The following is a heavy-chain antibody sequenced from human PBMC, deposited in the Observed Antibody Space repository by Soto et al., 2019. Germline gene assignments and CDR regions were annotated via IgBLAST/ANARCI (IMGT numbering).Heavy chain of an antibody. CDR3: ARDQVRDILTGYPYAPAGMDV. Sequence: QVQLQESGPGLVKPSQTLSLTCTVSGGSISSGGYYWSWIRQHPGKGLEWIGYIYYSGSTYYNPSLKSRVTFAVDTSKNEFSVKLSSVTAADTAVYYCARDQVRDILTGYPYAPAGMDVWGQGTTVTVSS. CDR1: GGSISSGGYY. V-gene: IGHV4-31*03. CDR2: IYYSGST. J-gene: IGHJ6*02. D-gene: IGHD3-9*01.